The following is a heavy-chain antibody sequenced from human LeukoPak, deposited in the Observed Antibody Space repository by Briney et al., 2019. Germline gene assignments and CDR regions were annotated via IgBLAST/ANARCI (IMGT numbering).Heavy chain of an antibody. V-gene: IGHV3-73*01. Sequence: GGSLRLSCAASGFTFSGSAMHWVRQASGKGLEWVGRIRSKANSYATAYAASVKGRFTISRDDSKNTAYLQMNSLRAEDTAVYYCARVDLNYYDSWAGYFQHWGQGTLVTVSS. CDR3: ARVDLNYYDSWAGYFQH. D-gene: IGHD3-22*01. J-gene: IGHJ1*01. CDR1: GFTFSGSA. CDR2: IRSKANSYAT.